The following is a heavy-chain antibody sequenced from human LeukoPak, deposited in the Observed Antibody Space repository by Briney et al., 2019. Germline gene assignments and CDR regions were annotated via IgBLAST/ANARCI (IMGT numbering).Heavy chain of an antibody. J-gene: IGHJ4*02. D-gene: IGHD1-26*01. CDR1: GGSFSGHY. CDR2: INHSGST. CDR3: ARYRYSGRHPYFDY. V-gene: IGHV4-34*01. Sequence: SETLSLTCAVYGGSFSGHYWSWIRQPPGKGLEWIGEINHSGSTNYNPSLKSRVTISVDTSKNQFSLKLSSVTAADTAVYYCARYRYSGRHPYFDYWGQGTLVTVSS.